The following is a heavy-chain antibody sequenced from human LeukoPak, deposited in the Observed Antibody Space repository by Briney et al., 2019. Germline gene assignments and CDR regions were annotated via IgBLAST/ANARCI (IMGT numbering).Heavy chain of an antibody. V-gene: IGHV3-33*01. CDR3: ARGNYDRSGYSDY. D-gene: IGHD3-22*01. J-gene: IGHJ4*02. CDR2: IWYDGSNK. Sequence: GGSLRLSCAASGFTFSSYGMHWVRQAPGKGLEWVAVIWYDGSNKYYADSVKGRFTISRDNSKNTLYLQMNSLRAEDTAVYYCARGNYDRSGYSDYWGQGTLVTVSS. CDR1: GFTFSSYG.